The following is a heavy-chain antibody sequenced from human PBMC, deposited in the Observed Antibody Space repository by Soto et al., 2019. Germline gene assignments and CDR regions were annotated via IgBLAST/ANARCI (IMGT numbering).Heavy chain of an antibody. CDR3: AYLRYCYGGTCHRVDY. J-gene: IGHJ4*02. D-gene: IGHD2-15*01. CDR2: IYRDDDE. V-gene: IGHV2-5*02. CDR1: GFSLISTGAG. Sequence: QITLRESGPTLVKPTQTLTLTCTFSGFSLISTGAGVGWIRQPPGKALEWLALIYRDDDERYSPSLKSRLTITKDTSKNQVILTMTNLDPVETATYYCAYLRYCYGGTCHRVDYWGQGTLVTVSS.